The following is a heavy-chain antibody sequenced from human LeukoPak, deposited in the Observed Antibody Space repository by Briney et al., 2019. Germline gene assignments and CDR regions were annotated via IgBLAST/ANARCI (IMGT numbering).Heavy chain of an antibody. V-gene: IGHV3-66*01. CDR2: IYSDGRS. CDR1: GFTVSSNY. Sequence: GGSLRLSCAASGFTVSSNYMSWVRQAPGKGLEWASVIYSDGRSYYADSVKGRFTISRDNSKNTLYLQMNSLRAEDTALCYCARESNSGYYLSYWGQGTLVAVSS. J-gene: IGHJ4*02. D-gene: IGHD3-22*01. CDR3: ARESNSGYYLSY.